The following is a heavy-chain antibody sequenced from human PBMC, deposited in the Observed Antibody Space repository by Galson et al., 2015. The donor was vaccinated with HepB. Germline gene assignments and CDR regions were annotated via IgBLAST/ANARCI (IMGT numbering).Heavy chain of an antibody. V-gene: IGHV3-23*01. D-gene: IGHD2-15*01. CDR2: ISGGADST. CDR1: GFTFSSYA. Sequence: SLRLSCAASGFTFSSYAMNWVRQAPGKGLEWVSGISGGADSTHSADSVKGRFTISRDNSKDTLYLQMNSLRAEDTAVYYCAKAPSGESGFDYWGQGTLVAVSS. CDR3: AKAPSGESGFDY. J-gene: IGHJ4*02.